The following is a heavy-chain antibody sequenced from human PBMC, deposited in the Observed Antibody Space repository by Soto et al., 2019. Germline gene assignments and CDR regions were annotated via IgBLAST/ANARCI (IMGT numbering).Heavy chain of an antibody. J-gene: IGHJ4*02. CDR2: FYYSGST. Sequence: QVQLQESGPGLVKPSETLSLTCTVSGGSISIYYWSWIRQPPGKGLEWIGYFYYSGSTNYNPSLRGRVTISADTSKTQFSLRLGSVTAADTAVYYCAKGGYRGYLDYWGQGTLVTVSS. CDR1: GGSISIYY. D-gene: IGHD5-12*01. CDR3: AKGGYRGYLDY. V-gene: IGHV4-59*01.